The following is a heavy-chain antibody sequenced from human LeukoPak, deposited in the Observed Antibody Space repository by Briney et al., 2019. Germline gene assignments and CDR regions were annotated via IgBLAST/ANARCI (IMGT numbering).Heavy chain of an antibody. Sequence: GRSLRLSCAASGFTFSSYGMHWVRQAPGKGLEWVAVISYDGSNKYYADSVKGRFTISRDNSKNTLYLQMNSLRAEDTAVYYCAKAIGDYYYDSSGYMGVYFDYWGQGTLVTVSS. D-gene: IGHD3-22*01. CDR1: GFTFSSYG. CDR3: AKAIGDYYYDSSGYMGVYFDY. CDR2: ISYDGSNK. J-gene: IGHJ4*02. V-gene: IGHV3-30*18.